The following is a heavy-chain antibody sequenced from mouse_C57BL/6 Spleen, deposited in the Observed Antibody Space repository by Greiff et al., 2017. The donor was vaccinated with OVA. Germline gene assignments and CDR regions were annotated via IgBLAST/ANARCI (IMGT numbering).Heavy chain of an antibody. CDR1: GYTFTSYD. CDR2: ISPSDGST. CDR3: ARGRDYGTAWVAY. Sequence: QVQLQQSGPELVKPGASVKLSCKASGYTFTSYDINWVKQRPGQGLEGIGWISPSDGSTTYNEQFKGKATLTVDPSYSTAYMERYSLTSEDSAVYFCARGRDYGTAWVAYWGQGTLVTVSA. D-gene: IGHD2-1*01. J-gene: IGHJ3*01. V-gene: IGHV1-85*01.